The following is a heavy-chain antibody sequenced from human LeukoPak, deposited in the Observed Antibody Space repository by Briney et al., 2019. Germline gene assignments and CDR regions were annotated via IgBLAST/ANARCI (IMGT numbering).Heavy chain of an antibody. CDR1: EFTFSSYA. D-gene: IGHD6-19*01. Sequence: QSGGSLRLSCAASEFTFSSYAMTWVRQAPGKGLEWVSGISAGGGTTYYADSVKGRFTISRDNSKKTVYLQMDSLRAEDTAVYYCAKDSSGWSHTYMDVWGKGTTVTVSS. V-gene: IGHV3-23*01. CDR3: AKDSSGWSHTYMDV. J-gene: IGHJ6*03. CDR2: ISAGGGTT.